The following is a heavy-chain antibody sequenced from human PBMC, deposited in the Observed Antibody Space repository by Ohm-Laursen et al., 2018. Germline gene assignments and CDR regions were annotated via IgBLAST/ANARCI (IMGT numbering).Heavy chain of an antibody. D-gene: IGHD1-7*01. CDR3: ARTQNWNYALGN. V-gene: IGHV1-18*01. CDR1: GGTFSSYA. J-gene: IGHJ4*02. Sequence: SVKVSCKASGGTFSSYAVTWVRQAPGQGLEWMGWISAYNGDTKYTQKLQGRVTMTTDTSTNTAYMELRSLRSDDTAVYYCARTQNWNYALGNWGQGTLVTVSS. CDR2: ISAYNGDT.